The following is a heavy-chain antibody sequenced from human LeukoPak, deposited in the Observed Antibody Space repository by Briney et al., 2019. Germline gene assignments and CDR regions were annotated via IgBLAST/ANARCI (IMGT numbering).Heavy chain of an antibody. V-gene: IGHV1-8*03. CDR2: MNPNSGNT. CDR3: ARAYSNFYYYYYMDV. D-gene: IGHD4-11*01. Sequence: ASVKVSCKASGYTFTSYDINWVRQATGQGLEWMGWMNPNSGNTGYAQKFQGRVTITRNTSISTAYMELSSLRSEDTAVYYCARAYSNFYYYYYMDVWGKGTTVTVFS. J-gene: IGHJ6*03. CDR1: GYTFTSYD.